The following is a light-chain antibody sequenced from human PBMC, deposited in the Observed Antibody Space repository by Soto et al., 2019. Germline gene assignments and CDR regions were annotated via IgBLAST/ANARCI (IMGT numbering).Light chain of an antibody. J-gene: IGKJ1*01. CDR2: GAS. Sequence: EIVMTQSPVTLSMSPGGSATLSFMAVEVLNSSYLACYQQTPCQAPSLLIYGASSRATGIPDRCSGSGSGTEITLTITRLEPEDFAMYYCQQYDTSPWTFGQGTKVDIK. CDR3: QQYDTSPWT. V-gene: IGKV3-20*01. CDR1: EVLNSSY.